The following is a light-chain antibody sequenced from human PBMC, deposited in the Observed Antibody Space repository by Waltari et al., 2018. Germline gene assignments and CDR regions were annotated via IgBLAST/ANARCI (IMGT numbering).Light chain of an antibody. CDR2: DVS. CDR3: SSYTSSSLYV. CDR1: SSDVGDYTD. V-gene: IGLV2-14*01. J-gene: IGLJ1*01. Sequence: QSALTQPASVSGSPGQSITISCTGTSSDVGDYTDVSWYQQHPGKAPKLMIYDVSDRPSGVSNRFSGAKSGNTASLTISGLQSEDEADYYCSSYTSSSLYVFGTGTKVTVL.